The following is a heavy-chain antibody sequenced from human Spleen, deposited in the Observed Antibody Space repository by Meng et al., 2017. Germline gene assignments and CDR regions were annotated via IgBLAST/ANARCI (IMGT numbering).Heavy chain of an antibody. CDR1: GFYFNNAW. CDR3: SGHIDY. V-gene: IGHV3-15*01. J-gene: IGHJ4*02. Sequence: GGSLRLSCAASGFYFNNAWMSWVRQAPGKGLEWVGRIKSNTDGGTAEYAAPVTGRFTISRDDSKSTLYLQMSGLRIDDTAVYYCSGHIDYWGQGTLVTVSS. D-gene: IGHD5-12*01. CDR2: IKSNTDGGTA.